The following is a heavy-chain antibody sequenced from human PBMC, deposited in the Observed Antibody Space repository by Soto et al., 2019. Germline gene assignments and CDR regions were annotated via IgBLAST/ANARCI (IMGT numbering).Heavy chain of an antibody. CDR2: IIPIFGTA. D-gene: IGHD3-10*01. CDR3: ASSLTIADWNWFDP. J-gene: IGHJ5*02. V-gene: IGHV1-69*13. CDR1: GCTFSSYA. Sequence: SVKVSCKASGCTFSSYAISWVRQAPGQWLEWMGGIIPIFGTANYAQKFQGRVTITADESTSTAYMELSSLRSEDTAVYYCASSLTIADWNWFDPWGQGTLVTVSS.